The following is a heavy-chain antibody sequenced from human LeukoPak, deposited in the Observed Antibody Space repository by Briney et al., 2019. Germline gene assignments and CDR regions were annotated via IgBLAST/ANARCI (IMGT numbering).Heavy chain of an antibody. CDR1: GFTLSSYW. CDR2: IDSDGSTT. CDR3: ARGLTLLGYCSSTSCLMNY. Sequence: PGGSLRLSCAVSGFTLSSYWMPWVRQAPGKGLVWVSRIDSDGSTTDYADSVKGRFTISRDNANNTLYLQMNSLRAEDAGVYYCARGLTLLGYCSSTSCLMNYWGQGTLVTVSS. D-gene: IGHD2-2*01. J-gene: IGHJ4*02. V-gene: IGHV3-74*01.